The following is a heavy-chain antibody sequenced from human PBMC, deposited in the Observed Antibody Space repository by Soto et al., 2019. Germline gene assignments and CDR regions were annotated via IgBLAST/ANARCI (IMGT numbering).Heavy chain of an antibody. CDR2: INPKFGDT. D-gene: IGHD3-10*01. CDR3: ARNMDYYYGPGSGNGHGF. CDR1: GYTFTSYY. J-gene: IGHJ6*02. V-gene: IGHV1-2*02. Sequence: QVPLVQSGAEMKEPGDSVRVSCEASGYTFTSYYIHWVRQAPGQGLEWMGWINPKFGDTTYAQDFQGRVSMTRDMSISTVDMELSRLTSDDTAIYYCARNMDYYYGPGSGNGHGFWGQGTAVTVFS.